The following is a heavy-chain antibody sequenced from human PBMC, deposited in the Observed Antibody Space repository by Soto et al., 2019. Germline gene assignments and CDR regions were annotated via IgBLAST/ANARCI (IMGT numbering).Heavy chain of an antibody. Sequence: QVQLQESGPGLVKPSQTLSLTCTVSGGSISSGDYYWSWIRQPPGKGLEWIGYIYYSGSTYYNPSLKSRVTISVDTSKNQFSLKLSSVTAADTAVYYCARDQTPSEQLAWEWYFDLWGRGTLVTVSS. CDR2: IYYSGST. D-gene: IGHD6-6*01. CDR1: GGSISSGDYY. V-gene: IGHV4-30-4*01. CDR3: ARDQTPSEQLAWEWYFDL. J-gene: IGHJ2*01.